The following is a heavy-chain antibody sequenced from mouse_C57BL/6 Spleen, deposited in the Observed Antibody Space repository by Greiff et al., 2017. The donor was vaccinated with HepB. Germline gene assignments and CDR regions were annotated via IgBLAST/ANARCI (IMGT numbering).Heavy chain of an antibody. V-gene: IGHV1-53*01. D-gene: IGHD1-1*01. CDR1: GYTFTSYW. J-gene: IGHJ1*03. CDR3: ARCGSSLYWYFDV. Sequence: QVQLQQPGPELVKPGASVKLSCKASGYTFTSYWMHWVKQRPGQGLEWIGNINPSNGGTNYNEKFKSKATLTVDKSSSTAYMQLSSLTSEDSAVYYCARCGSSLYWYFDVWGTGTTVTVSS. CDR2: INPSNGGT.